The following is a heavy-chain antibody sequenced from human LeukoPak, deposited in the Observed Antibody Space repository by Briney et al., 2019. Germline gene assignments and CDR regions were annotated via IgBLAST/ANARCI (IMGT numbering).Heavy chain of an antibody. D-gene: IGHD5-12*01. V-gene: IGHV3-21*01. CDR1: GFTFSSYS. CDR3: ARDRRGYSGYDYVGDY. Sequence: GGSLRLSCAASGFTFSSYSMNWVRQPPGKGLEWVSSISSSSSYIYYADSVKGRFTISRDNAKNSLYLQMNSLRAEDTAVYYCARDRRGYSGYDYVGDYWGQGTLVTVSS. CDR2: ISSSSSYI. J-gene: IGHJ4*02.